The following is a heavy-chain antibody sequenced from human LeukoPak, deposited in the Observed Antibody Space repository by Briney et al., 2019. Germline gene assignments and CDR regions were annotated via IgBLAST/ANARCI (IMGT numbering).Heavy chain of an antibody. CDR3: AREFRGYYYDRSGTIDY. V-gene: IGHV4-34*01. Sequence: SETLSLTCAVYGGSFSGYYWGWIRQPPGKGLEWIGSIYYSGSTYYNPSLKSRVTISVDTSKNQFSLKLSSVTAADTAVYYCAREFRGYYYDRSGTIDYWGQGTLVTVSS. CDR2: IYYSGST. CDR1: GGSFSGYY. D-gene: IGHD3-22*01. J-gene: IGHJ4*02.